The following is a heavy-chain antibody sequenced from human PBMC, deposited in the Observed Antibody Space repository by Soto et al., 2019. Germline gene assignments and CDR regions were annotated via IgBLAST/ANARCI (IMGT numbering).Heavy chain of an antibody. CDR3: ARGRRVATIYYYYYGMDV. CDR1: GGSFSGYY. D-gene: IGHD5-12*01. J-gene: IGHJ6*02. Sequence: SETLSLTCAVYGGSFSGYYWSWIRQPPGKGLEWIGEINHSGSTNYNPSLKSRVTISVDTSKNQFSLKLSSVTAADTAVYYCARGRRVATIYYYYYGMDVWGQGTTVTSP. V-gene: IGHV4-34*01. CDR2: INHSGST.